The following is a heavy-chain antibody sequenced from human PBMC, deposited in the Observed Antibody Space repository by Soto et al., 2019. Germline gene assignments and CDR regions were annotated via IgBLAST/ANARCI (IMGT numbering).Heavy chain of an antibody. Sequence: GGSLRLSCAASGFTFSSYGMHWVRQAPGKGLEWVAVIWYDGSNKYYADSVKGRFTISRDNSKNTLYLQMNSLRAEDTAVYYCARVGTSYEPPSFDYWGQGTLVTVSS. CDR1: GFTFSSYG. V-gene: IGHV3-33*01. CDR2: IWYDGSNK. J-gene: IGHJ4*02. CDR3: ARVGTSYEPPSFDY. D-gene: IGHD2-2*01.